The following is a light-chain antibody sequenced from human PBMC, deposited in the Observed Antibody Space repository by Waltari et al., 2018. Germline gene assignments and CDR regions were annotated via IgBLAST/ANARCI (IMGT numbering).Light chain of an antibody. CDR3: QKYDRLPAT. J-gene: IGKJ1*01. CDR2: GAS. V-gene: IGKV3-20*01. CDR1: QSVSRF. Sequence: DIVLTQSPGTLSLSPGERGTHSCRASQSVSRFLAWYQQKPGQAPRLLIYGASTRATGIPDRFSGSGSGTDFSLTISRLEPEDFAVYYCQKYDRLPATFGQGTKVEIK.